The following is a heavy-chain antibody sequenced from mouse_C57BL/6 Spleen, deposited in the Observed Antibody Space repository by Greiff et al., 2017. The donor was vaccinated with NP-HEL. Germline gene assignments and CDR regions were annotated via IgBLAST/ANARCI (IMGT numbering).Heavy chain of an antibody. CDR2: IHPNSGST. Sequence: VQLQQPGAELVKPGASVKLSYKASGYTFTSYWMHWVKQRPGQGLEWIGMIHPNSGSTNYNEKFKSKATLTVDKSSSTAYMQLSSLTSEDSAVYYCARSGITTVVDYWGQGTTLTVSS. D-gene: IGHD1-1*01. V-gene: IGHV1-64*01. CDR1: GYTFTSYW. CDR3: ARSGITTVVDY. J-gene: IGHJ2*01.